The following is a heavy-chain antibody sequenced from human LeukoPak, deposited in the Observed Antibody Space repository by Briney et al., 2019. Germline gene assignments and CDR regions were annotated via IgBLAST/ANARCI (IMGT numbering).Heavy chain of an antibody. J-gene: IGHJ4*02. D-gene: IGHD2-2*01. CDR3: AKRSPGCRLCLDY. Sequence: PGGSLTLSCAASGFTFSSYAMSWVRQAPGKGLEWVSAISGSGGSTYYADSVKGRFTIYRDNSKNTLYLQMNSLRAEDTAVYYCAKRSPGCRLCLDYWGQGTLVTVSS. CDR2: ISGSGGST. V-gene: IGHV3-23*01. CDR1: GFTFSSYA.